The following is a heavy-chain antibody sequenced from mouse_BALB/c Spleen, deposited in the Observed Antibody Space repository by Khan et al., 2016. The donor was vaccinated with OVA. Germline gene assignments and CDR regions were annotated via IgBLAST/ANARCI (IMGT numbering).Heavy chain of an antibody. Sequence: QVQLQQSGAELVKPGASVKLSCKASGYTFTSYWMHWVKQRPGQGLEWIGDINPSNGRTNYNEKFKSKATLTVDKSSSTAYMQLSSLTSEDSAVDYGARAAWRYFDVWGAGTTVTVSS. CDR1: GYTFTSYW. CDR3: ARAAWRYFDV. J-gene: IGHJ1*01. V-gene: IGHV1S81*02. CDR2: INPSNGRT. D-gene: IGHD1-2*01.